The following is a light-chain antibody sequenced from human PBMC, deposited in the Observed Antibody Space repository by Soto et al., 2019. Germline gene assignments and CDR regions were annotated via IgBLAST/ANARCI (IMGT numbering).Light chain of an antibody. V-gene: IGLV7-46*01. CDR2: DTS. J-gene: IGLJ2*01. CDR3: LLSYRGAGEV. CDR1: TGAVTSGHY. Sequence: QAVVTQEPSLTVSPGWTVTLTCGSSTGAVTSGHYPYWFQQKPGQAPRTLIYDTSNKHSWTPARFSGSLLGGKAALTLSGAQPEDEAEYYCLLSYRGAGEVFGGGTKLTVL.